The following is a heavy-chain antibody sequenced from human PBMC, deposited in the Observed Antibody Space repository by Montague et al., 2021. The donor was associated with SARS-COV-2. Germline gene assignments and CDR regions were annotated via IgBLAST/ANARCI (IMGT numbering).Heavy chain of an antibody. CDR2: ICYDGSNK. J-gene: IGHJ4*02. CDR1: GFPFSSYA. V-gene: IGHV3-30-3*02. CDR3: GKWMDGARGYFDY. D-gene: IGHD5-24*01. Sequence: SRSLSFSASGFPFSSYAMHWVRQAPGKGLEWVAVICYDGSNKYYADSVKGRFTISRDNSKNTLYLQMNSLRPEDTAVYYCGKWMDGARGYFDYWGQGTPVTVSS.